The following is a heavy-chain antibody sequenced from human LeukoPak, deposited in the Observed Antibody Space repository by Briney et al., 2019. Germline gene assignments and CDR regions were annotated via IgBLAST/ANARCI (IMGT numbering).Heavy chain of an antibody. CDR1: GFTFSGSA. V-gene: IGHV3-73*01. D-gene: IGHD3-3*01. J-gene: IGHJ3*02. CDR2: IKSKANSYAA. Sequence: GGSLRLSCAASGFTFSGSAMHWVRQASGKGLEWVGRIKSKANSYAAAYAASVRGRFTISRDDSKNPAYLQINSLKSEDTAVYYCAIVFAGVGAFDIWGHGTMVTVSS. CDR3: AIVFAGVGAFDI.